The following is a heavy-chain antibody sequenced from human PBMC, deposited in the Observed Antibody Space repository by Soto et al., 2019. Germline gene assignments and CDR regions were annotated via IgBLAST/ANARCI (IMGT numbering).Heavy chain of an antibody. CDR2: ISAGNGNT. V-gene: IGHV1-18*01. J-gene: IGHJ4*02. CDR1: GYTFTSYG. CDR3: ARGLNGYLHYFDY. Sequence: ASVKVSCKASGYTFTSYGISWVRQAPGQGLEWMGWISAGNGNTKYSQKFQGRVTITRDTSASTAYMELSSLRSEDTAVYYCARGLNGYLHYFDYWGQGTLVTVSS. D-gene: IGHD5-18*01.